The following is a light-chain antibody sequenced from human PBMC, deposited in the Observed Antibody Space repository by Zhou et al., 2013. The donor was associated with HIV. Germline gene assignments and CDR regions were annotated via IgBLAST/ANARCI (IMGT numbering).Light chain of an antibody. J-gene: IGKJ3*01. CDR2: EAS. Sequence: DIQMTQSPSTLSASVGDRVTITCRASQSISTWLAWYQQKPGKAPKLLIYEASSLESRVPSRFTGSGSGTEFTLTISSLQPEDFATYYCQQFNSYPFTFGPGTKVDIK. V-gene: IGKV1-5*03. CDR3: QQFNSYPFT. CDR1: QSISTW.